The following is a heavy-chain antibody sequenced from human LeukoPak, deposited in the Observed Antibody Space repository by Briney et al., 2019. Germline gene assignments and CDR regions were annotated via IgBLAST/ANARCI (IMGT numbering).Heavy chain of an antibody. V-gene: IGHV3-23*01. CDR1: GFTLSSYD. CDR2: ISGST. Sequence: GGSLRLSCAASGFTLSSYDMSWVRQAPGKGQEWVSGISGSTYYADSVKGRFTISRDNSKNTLYLQMNSLRAEDTAVYYCARLGYSGYDPKDYWGQGTLVTVSS. J-gene: IGHJ4*02. CDR3: ARLGYSGYDPKDY. D-gene: IGHD5-12*01.